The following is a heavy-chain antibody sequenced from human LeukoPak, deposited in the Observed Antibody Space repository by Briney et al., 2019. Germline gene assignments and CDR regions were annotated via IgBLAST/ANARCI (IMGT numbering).Heavy chain of an antibody. CDR3: ARDFSRGSYKGRDYYMDV. D-gene: IGHD1-26*01. Sequence: ASVKVSCKASGYTFTGYYMHWVRQAPGQGLEWMGGIIPIFGTANYAQKFRGRVTITADKSTRTAYMELSSLRSEDTAVYYCARDFSRGSYKGRDYYMDVWGKGTTVTVSS. J-gene: IGHJ6*03. CDR2: IIPIFGTA. V-gene: IGHV1-69*06. CDR1: GYTFTGYY.